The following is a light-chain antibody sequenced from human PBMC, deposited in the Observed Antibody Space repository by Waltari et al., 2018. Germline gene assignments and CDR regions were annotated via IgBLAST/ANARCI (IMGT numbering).Light chain of an antibody. CDR1: SSDFGHYNL. Sequence: QSALTQPASVSGSPGQSITISCTGTSSDFGHYNLVAWYQQHPGKAPNHMIYEVNKRSSGVSNRFSGFRSGNTASLTISGLQAEDEADYYCCSYAGSIPVVFGGGTKLTVL. CDR3: CSYAGSIPVV. CDR2: EVN. V-gene: IGLV2-23*02. J-gene: IGLJ3*02.